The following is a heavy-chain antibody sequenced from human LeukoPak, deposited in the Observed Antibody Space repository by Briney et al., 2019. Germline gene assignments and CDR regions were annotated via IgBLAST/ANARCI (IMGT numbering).Heavy chain of an antibody. V-gene: IGHV3-74*01. Sequence: GGSLRLSCAASGFTFISYWMHWVRQAPGKGLVLVSRINSYGSSTSYADSVKGRFTISRDNAKNTLYLQMNSLRAEDTAVYYCARGHGSSGWYLFDYWGQGTLVTVSS. J-gene: IGHJ4*02. D-gene: IGHD6-19*01. CDR2: INSYGSST. CDR1: GFTFISYW. CDR3: ARGHGSSGWYLFDY.